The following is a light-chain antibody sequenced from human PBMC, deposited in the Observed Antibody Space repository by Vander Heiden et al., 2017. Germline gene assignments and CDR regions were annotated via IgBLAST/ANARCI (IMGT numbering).Light chain of an antibody. CDR1: SSDVGGYNY. V-gene: IGLV2-14*03. CDR2: DVS. J-gene: IGLJ1*01. CDR3: SSYTSSNTLYV. Sequence: QSALTQPASVSGSPGQSLTIPCTGTSSDVGGYNYVSWYQQHPGNAPKLMIYDVSNRPSGVSNRFSGSKSGNTASLTISGLQAEDEADYYCSSYTSSNTLYVFGTGTKVTVL.